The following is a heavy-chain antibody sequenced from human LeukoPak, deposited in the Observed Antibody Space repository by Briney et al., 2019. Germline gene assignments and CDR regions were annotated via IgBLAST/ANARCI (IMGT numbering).Heavy chain of an antibody. CDR3: ARGISFDY. Sequence: PGGSLRLSCAASGFTFSNYGMHWVRQAPGKGLEWVAFIRYDGSNKYYADSVKGRFTMSRDNSKNTLYLQMNSLRAEDTAVYYCARGISFDYWGQGTLVTVSS. CDR2: IRYDGSNK. D-gene: IGHD3-3*02. J-gene: IGHJ4*02. V-gene: IGHV3-30*02. CDR1: GFTFSNYG.